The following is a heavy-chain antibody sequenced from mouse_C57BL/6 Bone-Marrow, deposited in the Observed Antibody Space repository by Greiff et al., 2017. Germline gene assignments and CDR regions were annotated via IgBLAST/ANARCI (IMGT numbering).Heavy chain of an antibody. Sequence: EVQGVESGGGLVKPGGSLKLSCAASGFTFSSYAMSWVRQTPEKRLEWVATISDGGSYTYYPDNVKGRFTISRDNAKNNLYLQMSHLKSEDTAMYYCARDREGNSWFAYWGQGTLVTVSA. J-gene: IGHJ3*01. CDR3: ARDREGNSWFAY. D-gene: IGHD2-1*01. V-gene: IGHV5-4*01. CDR1: GFTFSSYA. CDR2: ISDGGSYT.